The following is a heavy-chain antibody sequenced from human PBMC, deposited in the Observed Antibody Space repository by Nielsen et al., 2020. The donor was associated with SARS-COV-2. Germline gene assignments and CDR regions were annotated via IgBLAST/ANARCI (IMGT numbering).Heavy chain of an antibody. D-gene: IGHD5-18*01. CDR1: GDSISSNNDF. CDR3: AREGDTYGVRNFDY. V-gene: IGHV3-53*01. J-gene: IGHJ4*02. Sequence: ETLSLTCTVSGDSISSNNDFWGWIRQPPGKGLEWVSVFYSGGTTLYADSVKGRFIISRDNSRNTLYLQMNSLRVEDTAIYYCAREGDTYGVRNFDYWGQGVMVTVSS. CDR2: FYSGGTT.